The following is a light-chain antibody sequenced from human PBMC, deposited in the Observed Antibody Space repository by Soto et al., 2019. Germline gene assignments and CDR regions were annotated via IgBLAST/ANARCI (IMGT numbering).Light chain of an antibody. CDR1: QSISSS. J-gene: IGKJ1*01. Sequence: DIQMTQSPSTLASAVVDRVGIRGRDSQSISSSLEWYQQTTGKAPKLLIYKESSLESGVPSRFRGSGSGTEFNITISSMQTDDFDAYYCQQYNSYSWTFGQGTKVDIK. V-gene: IGKV1-5*03. CDR3: QQYNSYSWT. CDR2: KES.